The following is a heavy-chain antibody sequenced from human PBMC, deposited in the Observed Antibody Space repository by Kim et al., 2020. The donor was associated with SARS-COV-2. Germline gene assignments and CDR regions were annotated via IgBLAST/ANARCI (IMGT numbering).Heavy chain of an antibody. D-gene: IGHD4-4*01. V-gene: IGHV3-23*01. CDR1: GLSFSNYV. J-gene: IGHJ5*02. CDR3: ATAYSGYHRGFDP. Sequence: GGSLRLSCAASGLSFSNYVMSWVRQAPGKGLQWVAAISSGGDTTNYADSVKGRFTISRDNSKNTLSLQMNTLRVEDTAIYFCATAYSGYHRGFDPWGQGTLVTVSS. CDR2: ISSGGDTT.